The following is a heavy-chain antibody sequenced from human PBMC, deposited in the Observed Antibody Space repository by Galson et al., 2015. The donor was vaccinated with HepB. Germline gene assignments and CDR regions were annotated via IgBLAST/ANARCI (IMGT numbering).Heavy chain of an antibody. Sequence: SVKVSCKASGYTFTSYGISWVRQAPGQGLEWMGWISAYNGNTNYAQKLQGRVTMTTDTSTSTAYMELRSLRSDDTAVYYCARGGAKDIVVVPAAIRGSWFDPWGQGTLVTVSS. CDR1: GYTFTSYG. CDR3: ARGGAKDIVVVPAAIRGSWFDP. V-gene: IGHV1-18*01. J-gene: IGHJ5*02. D-gene: IGHD2-2*02. CDR2: ISAYNGNT.